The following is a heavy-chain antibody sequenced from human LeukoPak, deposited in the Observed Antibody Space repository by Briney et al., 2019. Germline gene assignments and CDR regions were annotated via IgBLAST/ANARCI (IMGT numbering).Heavy chain of an antibody. V-gene: IGHV4-39*01. CDR1: GGSISSSSYY. CDR3: ARHVTSDYYDSSGYYYDY. D-gene: IGHD3-22*01. Sequence: SETLSLTCTVSGGSISSSSYYWGWIRQPPGKGLEWIGSIYYSGSTYYSPSLKSRVTISVDTSKNQFSLKLSSVTAADTAVYYCARHVTSDYYDSSGYYYDYWGQGTLVTVSS. CDR2: IYYSGST. J-gene: IGHJ4*02.